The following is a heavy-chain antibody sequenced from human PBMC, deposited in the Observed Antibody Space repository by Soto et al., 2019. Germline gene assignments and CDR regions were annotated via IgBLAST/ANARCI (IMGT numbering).Heavy chain of an antibody. CDR2: ISSTTNYI. V-gene: IGHV3-21*06. CDR1: GFTFTRYS. Sequence: GGSLRLSCASSGFTFTRYSMNWVRQAPGKGLEWVSSISSTTNYIYYGDSMRGRFTISRDNAKNSLYLEMNSLRAEDTAVYYCARESEDLTSNFDYWGQGTLVTVSS. CDR3: ARESEDLTSNFDY. J-gene: IGHJ4*02.